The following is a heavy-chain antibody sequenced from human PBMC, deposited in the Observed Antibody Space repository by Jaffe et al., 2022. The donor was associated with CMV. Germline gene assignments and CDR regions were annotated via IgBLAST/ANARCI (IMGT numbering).Heavy chain of an antibody. D-gene: IGHD2-15*01. CDR3: ARTGGRYCSGGSCYSPIYYYYYYMDV. J-gene: IGHJ6*03. V-gene: IGHV4-4*02. CDR1: GGSISSSNW. CDR2: IYHSGST. Sequence: QVQLQESGPGLVKPSGTLSLTCAVSGGSISSSNWWSWVRQPPGKGLEWIGEIYHSGSTNYNPSLKSRVTISVDKSKNQFSLKLSSVTAADTAVYYCARTGGRYCSGGSCYSPIYYYYYYMDVWGKGTTVTVSS.